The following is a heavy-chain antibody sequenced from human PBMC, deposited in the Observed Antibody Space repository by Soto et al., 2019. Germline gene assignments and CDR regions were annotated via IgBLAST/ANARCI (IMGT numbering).Heavy chain of an antibody. CDR2: IIPIFGTA. Sequence: ASVKVSCKACGGTFSSYAISWVRQAPGQGLEWMGGIIPIFGTANYAQKFQGRVTITADESTSTAYMELSSLRSEDTAVYYCARKATSGWYDYWGQGTLVSVSS. J-gene: IGHJ4*02. V-gene: IGHV1-69*13. CDR1: GGTFSSYA. D-gene: IGHD6-19*01. CDR3: ARKATSGWYDY.